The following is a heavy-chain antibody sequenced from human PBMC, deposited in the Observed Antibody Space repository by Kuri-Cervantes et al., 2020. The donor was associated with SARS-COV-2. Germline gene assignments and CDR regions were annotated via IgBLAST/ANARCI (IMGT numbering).Heavy chain of an antibody. CDR3: ARVHCTNGVCYRDYYYYGMDV. CDR1: GGSISSGGYY. Sequence: SETLSLTCTVSGGSISSGGYYWSWIRQHPGKGLEWIGYIYYSGSTYYNPSLKSLVTISVDTSKNQFSLKLSSVTAADTAVYYCARVHCTNGVCYRDYYYYGMDVWGQGTTVTVSS. J-gene: IGHJ6*02. CDR2: IYYSGST. D-gene: IGHD2-8*01. V-gene: IGHV4-31*01.